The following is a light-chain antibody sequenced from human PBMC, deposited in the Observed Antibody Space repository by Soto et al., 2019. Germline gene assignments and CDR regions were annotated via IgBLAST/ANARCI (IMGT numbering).Light chain of an antibody. CDR3: QQYNNWPWK. V-gene: IGKV3-15*01. J-gene: IGKJ1*01. CDR1: QSISDT. Sequence: EIVVTQSPATLSVSPGGRATLSFRASQSISDTLAWYQQKPGQAPRLLIHGASTRATGFPARFSGSGSGTDFTLTISSLQSEDFAVYYCQQYNNWPWKFGQGTKVDIK. CDR2: GAS.